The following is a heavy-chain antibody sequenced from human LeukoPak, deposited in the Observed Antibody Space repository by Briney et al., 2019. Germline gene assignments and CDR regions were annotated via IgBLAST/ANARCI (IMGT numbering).Heavy chain of an antibody. Sequence: ASVKVSCKASGYTFTGYYMRWVRQAPGQGLEWMGWINPNSGGTNHAQKFQGRVTMTRDTSISTAYMELSRLRSDDTAVYYCARSRSGGSPNWFDPWGQGTLVTVSS. CDR3: ARSRSGGSPNWFDP. V-gene: IGHV1-2*02. J-gene: IGHJ5*02. CDR1: GYTFTGYY. D-gene: IGHD2-15*01. CDR2: INPNSGGT.